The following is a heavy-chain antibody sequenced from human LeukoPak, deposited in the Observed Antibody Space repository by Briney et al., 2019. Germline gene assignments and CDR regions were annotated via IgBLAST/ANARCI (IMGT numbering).Heavy chain of an antibody. CDR2: ISWNSGSI. CDR3: AKAKGHYDFWSGYPVGYYFDY. CDR1: GFTFDDYA. V-gene: IGHV3-9*01. J-gene: IGHJ4*02. D-gene: IGHD3-3*01. Sequence: GGSLRLSCAASGFTFDDYAMHWVRQAPGKGLEWVSGISWNSGSIGYADSVKGRFTISRDNAKNSLYLQMNSLRAEDTALYYCAKAKGHYDFWSGYPVGYYFDYWGQGTLVTVSS.